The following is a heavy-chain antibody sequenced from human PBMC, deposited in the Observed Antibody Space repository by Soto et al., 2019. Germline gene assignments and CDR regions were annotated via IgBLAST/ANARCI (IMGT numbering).Heavy chain of an antibody. J-gene: IGHJ4*02. CDR1: GFSLTTSGVG. CDR3: AHRVLRTVFGLVTTTAIYFDF. Sequence: QITLKESGPTVVKPTETLTLTCTFSGFSLTTSGVGVGWVRQSPGKAPEWLALIYWDDDKRYSTSLNSRLIITKEHSKNQVVLTMANVDPADTATYYCAHRVLRTVFGLVTTTAIYFDFWGPGTPVVVSS. D-gene: IGHD3-3*01. V-gene: IGHV2-5*02. CDR2: IYWDDDK.